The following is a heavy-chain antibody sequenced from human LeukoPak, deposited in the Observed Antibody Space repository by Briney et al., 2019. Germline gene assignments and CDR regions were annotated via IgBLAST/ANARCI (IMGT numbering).Heavy chain of an antibody. Sequence: GGSLRLSCAASGFTFSSYAMNWVRQAPGKGLEWVSAISGGGGRTYYADSAKGRLTISIDNFKNTLYLQMNSPRVEDTAVYYCAKLVSTSPYFYCYMDVWGKGTTVTVSS. J-gene: IGHJ6*03. V-gene: IGHV3-23*01. CDR3: AKLVSTSPYFYCYMDV. D-gene: IGHD3-10*01. CDR2: ISGGGGRT. CDR1: GFTFSSYA.